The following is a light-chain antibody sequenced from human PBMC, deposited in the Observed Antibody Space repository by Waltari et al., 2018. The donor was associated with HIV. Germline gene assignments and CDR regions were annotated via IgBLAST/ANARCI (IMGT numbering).Light chain of an antibody. CDR3: QSYEDDIWV. J-gene: IGLJ3*02. CDR1: GCNIASAY. Sequence: NFILAQPPSVSESPGKTITISWTRSGCNIASAYVQWSQQRPCSAPTTVFNENTQTPSGVPVRFSGSIDTSSNPAPLTSSGLKTDAEADYYCQSYEDDIWVFGGGTKLPGL. CDR2: ENT. V-gene: IGLV6-57*03.